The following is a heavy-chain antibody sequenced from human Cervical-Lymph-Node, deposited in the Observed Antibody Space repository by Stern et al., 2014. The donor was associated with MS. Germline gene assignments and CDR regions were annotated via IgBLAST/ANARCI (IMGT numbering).Heavy chain of an antibody. Sequence: QVQLQESGPGLVKPSPTLSLTCTVSGDSIKTIGYFWSWVRQPPGKGLEWIGFISHSVVTFYSETLKSRVTLSQDTSANQCSLRLTSVTAADTALYFCMRGDYWGRGILVAVSS. J-gene: IGHJ4*02. V-gene: IGHV4-31*03. CDR2: ISHSVVT. CDR3: MRGDY. CDR1: GDSIKTIGYF.